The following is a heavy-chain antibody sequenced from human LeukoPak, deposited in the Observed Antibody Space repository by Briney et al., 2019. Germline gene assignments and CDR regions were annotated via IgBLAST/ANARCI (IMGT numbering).Heavy chain of an antibody. CDR2: ISGSGGST. CDR1: GFTFSSYA. J-gene: IGHJ4*02. Sequence: GGSLRLSCAASGFTFSSYAMSWVRQVPGKGLEWVSTISGSGGSTYYADSVKGRFAISRDNSKNTVFLQMNSLRTEDTAVYYCASGKYLYYFDYWGQGTLVTVSS. V-gene: IGHV3-23*01. CDR3: ASGKYLYYFDY. D-gene: IGHD1-26*01.